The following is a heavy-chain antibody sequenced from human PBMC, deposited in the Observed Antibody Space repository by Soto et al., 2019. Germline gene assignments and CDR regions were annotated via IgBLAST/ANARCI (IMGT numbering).Heavy chain of an antibody. V-gene: IGHV1-69*01. CDR3: ARGVRTGFYGMDV. CDR2: IIPMFGTS. D-gene: IGHD3-10*01. J-gene: IGHJ6*02. Sequence: VKNSLGASGGTFSNYAISWLRQAPGQGLEWVGGIIPMFGTSNYAQNFQGRVSITADESTSTAYMELSSLRSEDTAVYYCARGVRTGFYGMDVWGQGTTVTVSS. CDR1: GGTFSNYA.